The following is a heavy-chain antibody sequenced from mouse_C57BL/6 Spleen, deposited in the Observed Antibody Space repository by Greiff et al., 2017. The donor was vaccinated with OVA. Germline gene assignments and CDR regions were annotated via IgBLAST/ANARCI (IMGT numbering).Heavy chain of an antibody. CDR3: ARVTTVVDGYAMDY. D-gene: IGHD1-1*01. CDR2: IYPGDGDT. CDR1: GYAFSSYW. Sequence: QVQLQQSGAELVKPGASVKISCKASGYAFSSYWMHWVKQRPGKGLEWIGQIYPGDGDTNYNGKFKGKATLTADKSSSTAYMQLSSLTSEDSAVYFCARVTTVVDGYAMDYWGQGTSVTVSS. V-gene: IGHV1-80*01. J-gene: IGHJ4*01.